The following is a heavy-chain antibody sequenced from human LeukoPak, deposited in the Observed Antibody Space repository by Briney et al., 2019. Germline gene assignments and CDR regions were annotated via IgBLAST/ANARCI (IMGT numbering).Heavy chain of an antibody. CDR3: ARARTIDY. J-gene: IGHJ4*02. Sequence: SGGSLRLSCAASGFTFDDYAMHWVRQAPGKGLEWVSGISWNSGSIGYADSVKGRFTISRDNAKNSLYLQMNSLRAEDTAVYYCARARTIDYWGQGTLVTVSS. V-gene: IGHV3-9*01. CDR2: ISWNSGSI. CDR1: GFTFDDYA.